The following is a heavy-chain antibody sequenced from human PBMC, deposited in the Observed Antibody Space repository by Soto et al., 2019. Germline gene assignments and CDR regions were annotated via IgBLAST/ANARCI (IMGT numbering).Heavy chain of an antibody. D-gene: IGHD1-26*01. J-gene: IGHJ4*02. CDR2: IWFDGSIK. Sequence: QVQLVESGGGVVQPGRSLRLSCVASGFIFSNYGMHWVRQAPGKGLEWVAVIWFDGSIKYHGDSVKGRFTISRDNYKNTLYLQMNGLRAEDTAVYYCARGRSGSYSEYWGQGTLVTVSS. V-gene: IGHV3-33*01. CDR1: GFIFSNYG. CDR3: ARGRSGSYSEY.